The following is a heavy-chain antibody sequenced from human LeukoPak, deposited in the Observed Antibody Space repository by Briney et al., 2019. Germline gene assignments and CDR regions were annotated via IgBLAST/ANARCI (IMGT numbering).Heavy chain of an antibody. V-gene: IGHV3-33*01. J-gene: IGHJ6*02. CDR1: GFTFSSYG. Sequence: RSLRLSCAASGFTFSSYGMHWVRQAPGKGLEWVAVIWYDGSKNYYADSVMGRFTISRDNSKNTLYLQMNSLRVEDTAVYYCARGDYGYFYGMYVWGQGTTVTVSS. CDR2: IWYDGSKN. CDR3: ARGDYGYFYGMYV.